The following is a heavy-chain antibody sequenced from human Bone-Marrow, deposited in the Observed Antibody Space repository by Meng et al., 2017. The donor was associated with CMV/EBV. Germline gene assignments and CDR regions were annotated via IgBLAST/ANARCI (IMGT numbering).Heavy chain of an antibody. CDR2: MNPNSGNT. J-gene: IGHJ1*01. CDR1: GYTLPSYD. V-gene: IGHV1-8*01. Sequence: SVKVSCKAAGYTLPSYDINWVRQATGQGLEWMGWMNPNSGNTGYAQKFQARLTMPPPPSIRPPSLELSTLRSEDTAVYYCASCPLAFNWGPPTLLTVSS. CDR3: ASCPLAFN.